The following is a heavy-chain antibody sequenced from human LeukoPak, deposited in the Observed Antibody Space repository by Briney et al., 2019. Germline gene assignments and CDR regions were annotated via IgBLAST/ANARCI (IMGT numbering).Heavy chain of an antibody. CDR1: GGSISSGGYY. Sequence: PSETLSLTCTVSGGSISSGGYYWSWIRQPPGKGLEWIGYIYHSGSTYYNPSLKSRVTISVDTSKNQFSLKLSSVTAADTAVYYCARDGAMVRGWGAFDIWGQGTMVTVSS. D-gene: IGHD3-10*01. V-gene: IGHV4-30-2*01. J-gene: IGHJ3*02. CDR3: ARDGAMVRGWGAFDI. CDR2: IYHSGST.